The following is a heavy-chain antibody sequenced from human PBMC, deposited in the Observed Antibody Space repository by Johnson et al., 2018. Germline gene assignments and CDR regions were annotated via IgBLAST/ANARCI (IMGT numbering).Heavy chain of an antibody. V-gene: IGHV1-69*15. D-gene: IGHD1-7*01. CDR1: GGTFSNYA. CDR2: IIPMFGTA. CDR3: AREGKVELYALRQPLFFNGMDV. Sequence: QVQLVQSGAELKKPGSSVKVSCMASGGTFSNYAFNWVRQAPGQGLEWMGRIIPMFGTANYAQKFQGRVTVTADESTSTAYMDLSSLGSDDTATYFLAREGKVELYALRQPLFFNGMDVWGQVTTVTVSS. J-gene: IGHJ6*02.